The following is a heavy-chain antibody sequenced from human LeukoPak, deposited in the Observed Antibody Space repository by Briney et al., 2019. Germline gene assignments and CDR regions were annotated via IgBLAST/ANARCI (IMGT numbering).Heavy chain of an antibody. D-gene: IGHD1-26*01. CDR1: GFTVSTNY. Sequence: GGSLRLSCAASGFTVSTNYMSWVRQAPGKELEWVAAISSSSRDIFYADSVKGRFSISRDNTHNSLSLRMNSLGAEDTAVYYCVREAAATLFDYWGQGTLVTVSS. V-gene: IGHV3-21*01. CDR2: ISSSSRDI. J-gene: IGHJ4*02. CDR3: VREAAATLFDY.